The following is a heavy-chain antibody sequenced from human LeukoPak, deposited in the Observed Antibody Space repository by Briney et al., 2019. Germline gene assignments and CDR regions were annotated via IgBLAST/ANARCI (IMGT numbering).Heavy chain of an antibody. Sequence: PGGSLRLSCAASGFTFSSYSMNWVRQAPGEGLEWVSSISSSSSYIYYADSVKGRFTISRDNAKNSLYLQMNSLRAEDTAVYYCARAQPYYDILTGYYTSAFDIWGQGTMVTVSS. CDR3: ARAQPYYDILTGYYTSAFDI. V-gene: IGHV3-21*01. CDR1: GFTFSSYS. D-gene: IGHD3-9*01. J-gene: IGHJ3*02. CDR2: ISSSSSYI.